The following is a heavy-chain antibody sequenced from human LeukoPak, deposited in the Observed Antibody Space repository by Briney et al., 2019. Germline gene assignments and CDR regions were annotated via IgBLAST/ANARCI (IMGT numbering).Heavy chain of an antibody. J-gene: IGHJ4*02. CDR1: GFTFSSYA. Sequence: GGSLRLSCAASGFTFSSYAMSWVRQAPGKGLEWVSAISGSGGSTYYADSVKGRFTISRDNSKNTLYLQLNSLRAEDTAVYYCAKDERGSGWYYFDYWGQGTLVTVSS. V-gene: IGHV3-23*01. D-gene: IGHD6-19*01. CDR2: ISGSGGST. CDR3: AKDERGSGWYYFDY.